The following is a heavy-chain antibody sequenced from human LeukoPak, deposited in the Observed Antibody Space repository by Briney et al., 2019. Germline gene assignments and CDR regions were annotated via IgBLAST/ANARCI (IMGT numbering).Heavy chain of an antibody. J-gene: IGHJ4*02. V-gene: IGHV1-69*05. D-gene: IGHD4-23*01. CDR2: IIPIFGTA. Sequence: ASVKVSCKASGGTFSSYAISWVRQAPGQGLEWMGGIIPIFGTANYAQKFQGRVTMTRNTSISTAYMELSSLRSEDTAVYYCARGGNGLDHWGQGTLVTVSS. CDR1: GGTFSSYA. CDR3: ARGGNGLDH.